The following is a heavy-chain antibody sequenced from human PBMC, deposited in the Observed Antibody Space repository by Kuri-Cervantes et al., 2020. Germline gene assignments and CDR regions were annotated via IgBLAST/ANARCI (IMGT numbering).Heavy chain of an antibody. CDR2: ISYDGSNK. D-gene: IGHD3-9*01. J-gene: IGHJ3*02. Sequence: GGSLRLSCEASGFTFSSYAMHWVRQAPGRGLEWVAVISYDGSNKYYVDSVKGRFTISRDNSKNTLYLQMNSLRAEDTAVYYCAVLRYFDWFPGYSDAFDIWGQGTMVTVSS. CDR3: AVLRYFDWFPGYSDAFDI. V-gene: IGHV3-30-3*01. CDR1: GFTFSSYA.